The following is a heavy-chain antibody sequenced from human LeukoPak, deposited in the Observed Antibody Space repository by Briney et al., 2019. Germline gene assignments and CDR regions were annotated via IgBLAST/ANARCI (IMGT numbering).Heavy chain of an antibody. CDR1: GFTFSSYA. J-gene: IGHJ6*02. V-gene: IGHV3-30-3*01. Sequence: GGSLRLSCAASGFTFSSYAMHWVRQAPGKGLQWVAVISYDGSNKYYADSVKGRFTISRDNSKNTLYLQMNSLRAEDTAVYYCARDLGGTIFGVVTTTSTFGMDVWGQGTTVTVSS. CDR3: ARDLGGTIFGVVTTTSTFGMDV. CDR2: ISYDGSNK. D-gene: IGHD3-3*01.